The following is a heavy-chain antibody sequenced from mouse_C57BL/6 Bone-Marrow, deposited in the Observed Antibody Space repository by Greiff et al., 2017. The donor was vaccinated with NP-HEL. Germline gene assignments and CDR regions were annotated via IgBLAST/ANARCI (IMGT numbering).Heavy chain of an antibody. V-gene: IGHV3-6*01. CDR1: GYSITSGYY. Sequence: EVKLVESGPGLVKPSQSLSLTCSVTGYSITSGYYWNWIRQFPGNKLEWMGYISYDGSNNYNPSLKNRISITRDTSKNQFFLKLNSVTTEDTATYYGARDRTAYYDYDGAWFAYWGQGTLVTVSA. CDR2: ISYDGSN. J-gene: IGHJ3*01. CDR3: ARDRTAYYDYDGAWFAY. D-gene: IGHD2-4*01.